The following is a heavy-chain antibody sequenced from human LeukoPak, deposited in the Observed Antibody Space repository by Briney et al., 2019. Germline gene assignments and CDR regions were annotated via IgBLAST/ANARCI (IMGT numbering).Heavy chain of an antibody. J-gene: IGHJ4*02. D-gene: IGHD5-18*01. CDR3: ASDRNSYGRGGFDY. Sequence: GASVNVSCKASGGTFSSYAISWVRQAPGQGLEWMGGIIPIFGTANYAQKFQGRVRIPADESTGTACMELDSLGSEDTAVYYCASDRNSYGRGGFDYWGEGTLVTVSS. V-gene: IGHV1-69*13. CDR1: GGTFSSYA. CDR2: IIPIFGTA.